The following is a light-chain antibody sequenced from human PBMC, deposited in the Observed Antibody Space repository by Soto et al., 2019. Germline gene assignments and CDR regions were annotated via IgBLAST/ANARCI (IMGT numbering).Light chain of an antibody. J-gene: IGLJ1*01. CDR1: SSDVGGYNY. CDR2: DVS. CDR3: SSYTSSSSLV. V-gene: IGLV2-14*01. Sequence: ALTQPASVSGSPGQSITISCTGTSSDVGGYNYVSWYQQHPGKAPKLMIYDVSNRPSGVSNRFSGSKSGNTASLTISGLQAEDEADYYCSSYTSSSSLVFGTGTKVTVL.